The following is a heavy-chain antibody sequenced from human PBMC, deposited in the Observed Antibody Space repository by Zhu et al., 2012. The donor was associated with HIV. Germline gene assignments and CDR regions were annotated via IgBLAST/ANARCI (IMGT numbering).Heavy chain of an antibody. CDR2: VHYSGNT. Sequence: QVQLQESGPGLVKPSETLSLTCTVSGASVSSGSYYWSWIRQSPGKGLEWIGYVHYSGNTNYNPSLKSRVTMSLDTSNNQFSLRLSSVTPADTAAYYCARDVRFRGDAFDIWGQGTMVTVSS. CDR1: GASVSSGSYY. V-gene: IGHV4-61*01. CDR3: ARDVRFRGDAFDI. D-gene: IGHD3-16*01. J-gene: IGHJ3*02.